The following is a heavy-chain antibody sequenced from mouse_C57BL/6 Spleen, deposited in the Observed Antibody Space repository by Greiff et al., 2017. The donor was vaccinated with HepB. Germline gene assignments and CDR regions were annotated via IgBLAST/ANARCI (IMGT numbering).Heavy chain of an antibody. J-gene: IGHJ2*01. CDR3: ARRNDGYPDY. CDR1: GYSFTSYY. D-gene: IGHD2-3*01. CDR2: IYPGSGNT. Sequence: QVQLQQSGPELVKPGASVKISCKASGYSFTSYYIHWVKQRPGQGLEWIGWIYPGSGNTKYNEKFKSKATLTADTSSSTAYMQLSSLTSEDSAVYYCARRNDGYPDYWGQGTTLTVSS. V-gene: IGHV1-66*01.